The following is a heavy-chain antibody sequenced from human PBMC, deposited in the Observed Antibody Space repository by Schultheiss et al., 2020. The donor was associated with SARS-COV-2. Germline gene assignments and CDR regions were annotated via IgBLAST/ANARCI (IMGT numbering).Heavy chain of an antibody. Sequence: SETLSLTCAVSGGSISSGGYSWSWIRQPPGKGLEWIGYIYYSGSTNYNPSLKSRVTISVDTSKNQFSLKLSSVTAADTAVYYCAREYWYYDILTGYYPLRYFDYWGQGTLVTVSS. CDR3: AREYWYYDILTGYYPLRYFDY. D-gene: IGHD3-9*01. V-gene: IGHV4-61*08. J-gene: IGHJ4*02. CDR1: GGSISSGGYS. CDR2: IYYSGST.